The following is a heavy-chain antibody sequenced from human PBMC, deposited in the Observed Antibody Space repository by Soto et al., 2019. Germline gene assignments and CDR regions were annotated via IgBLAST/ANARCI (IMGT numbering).Heavy chain of an antibody. Sequence: PGESLKISCKGSGYIFTSYWISWVRQMPGKGLEWMGTIDPSTSYTKYSPSFQGHIAISSDNSMNTAYLQWGSLRASDTATYYCARHGYCRTTACYEGGRFDPWGQGTLVTVSS. CDR1: GYIFTSYW. CDR3: ARHGYCRTTACYEGGRFDP. J-gene: IGHJ5*02. D-gene: IGHD2-2*03. CDR2: IDPSTSYT. V-gene: IGHV5-10-1*01.